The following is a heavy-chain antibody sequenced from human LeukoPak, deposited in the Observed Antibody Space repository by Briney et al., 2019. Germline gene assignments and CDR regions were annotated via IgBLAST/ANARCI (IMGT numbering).Heavy chain of an antibody. J-gene: IGHJ4*02. Sequence: SATLSLTCSVLGASISRYYWGWIRQPPRKGLWFVGCIYHGGSTNPNPSLRSRLTMSVDTSKDQFSLKLSSVTAADTAVYFCAGDYGDVKFDYWGQGTLVTVSS. D-gene: IGHD4-17*01. CDR1: GASISRYY. V-gene: IGHV4-59*01. CDR2: IYHGGST. CDR3: AGDYGDVKFDY.